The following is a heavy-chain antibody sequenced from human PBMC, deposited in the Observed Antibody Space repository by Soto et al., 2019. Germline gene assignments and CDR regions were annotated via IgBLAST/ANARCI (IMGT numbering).Heavy chain of an antibody. CDR2: INAGNGNT. Sequence: RASVKVSCKASGYTFTSYAMHWVRQAPGQRLEWMGWINAGNGNTKYSQKFQGRVTITRDTSASTAYMELSSLRSEDTAVYYCARRGSSSYRYYYGMDVWGQGTTVTVS. CDR1: GYTFTSYA. V-gene: IGHV1-3*01. D-gene: IGHD6-6*01. J-gene: IGHJ6*02. CDR3: ARRGSSSYRYYYGMDV.